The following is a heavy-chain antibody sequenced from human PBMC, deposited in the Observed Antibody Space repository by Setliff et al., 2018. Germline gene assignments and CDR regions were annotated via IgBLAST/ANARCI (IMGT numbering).Heavy chain of an antibody. V-gene: IGHV4-38-2*01. D-gene: IGHD6-13*01. J-gene: IGHJ4*02. Sequence: SETLSLTCAVSGYSISSGYYWGWIRQPPGKGLEWIGNIYHSGGAYYNPSLKSRVTISVDTSKNQFSLKLNSVTAADTAVYYCARNRQLATRLYWGQGTLVTVPQ. CDR1: GYSISSGYY. CDR3: ARNRQLATRLY. CDR2: IYHSGGA.